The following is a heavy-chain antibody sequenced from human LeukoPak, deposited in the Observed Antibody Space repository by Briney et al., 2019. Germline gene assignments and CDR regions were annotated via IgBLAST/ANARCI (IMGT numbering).Heavy chain of an antibody. CDR2: IIPIFGTA. D-gene: IGHD6-19*01. J-gene: IGHJ6*03. CDR3: AKDGPGKWLDNYMDV. CDR1: GYTFTSYY. Sequence: GASVKVSCKASGYTFTSYYMHWVRQAPGQGLEWMGGIIPIFGTANYAQKFQGRVTITADESTSTACMELSSLRSEDTAVYYCAKDGPGKWLDNYMDVWGKGTTVTVSS. V-gene: IGHV1-69*13.